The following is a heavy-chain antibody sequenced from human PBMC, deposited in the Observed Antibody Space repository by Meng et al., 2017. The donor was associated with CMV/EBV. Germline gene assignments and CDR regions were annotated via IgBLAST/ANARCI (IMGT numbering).Heavy chain of an antibody. V-gene: IGHV4-34*01. CDR2: INHSGST. CDR3: ARGQGDFWSGYSVYYYYGMDV. J-gene: IGHJ6*02. Sequence: SETLSLTCAVYGGSFSGYYWCWIRQPPGKGLEWIGEINHSGSTNYNPSLKSRVTISVDTSKNQFSLKLSSVTAADTAVYYCARGQGDFWSGYSVYYYYGMDVWGQGTTVTVSS. CDR1: GGSFSGYY. D-gene: IGHD3-3*01.